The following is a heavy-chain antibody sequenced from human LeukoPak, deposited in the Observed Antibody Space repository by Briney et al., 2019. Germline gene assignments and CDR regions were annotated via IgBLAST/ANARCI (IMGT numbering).Heavy chain of an antibody. Sequence: SVKVSCKASGGTFTSSAISWVRQAPGQGLEWMGGIIPIFGTPNYAQNFQGRVTITADESTSTAYMELRSLRSDDTAVYYCARVWDSSSWYVSYPQNDYWGQGTLVTVSS. CDR3: ARVWDSSSWYVSYPQNDY. J-gene: IGHJ4*02. V-gene: IGHV1-69*13. CDR2: IIPIFGTP. CDR1: GGTFTSSA. D-gene: IGHD6-13*01.